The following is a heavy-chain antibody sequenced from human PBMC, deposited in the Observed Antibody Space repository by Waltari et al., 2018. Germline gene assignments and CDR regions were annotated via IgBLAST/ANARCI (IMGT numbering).Heavy chain of an antibody. J-gene: IGHJ4*02. CDR3: AGDNISMIRGVIRQHFDY. CDR1: GGSISIYY. V-gene: IGHV4-59*01. Sequence: QVQLQESGPGLVKPAETLSLTRTVPGGSISIYYWTWIRQPPGKGLEWIGNILVTGTTNYKSSLRSRLTISLDPSKNQFSLNLTSVTAADTAVYYCAGDNISMIRGVIRQHFDYWGQGTPVTVSS. CDR2: ILVTGTT. D-gene: IGHD3-10*01.